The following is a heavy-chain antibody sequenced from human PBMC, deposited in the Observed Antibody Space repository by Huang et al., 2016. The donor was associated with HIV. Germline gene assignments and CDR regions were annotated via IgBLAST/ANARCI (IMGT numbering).Heavy chain of an antibody. CDR2: SMPIFGTA. Sequence: QVLLVQSGAEVRKPGSSVKVSCTAFGGTFSRYAISWVRQAPGQGLEWMGGSMPIFGTANYTQKFQGRVTITVDKSTNTVYRELPRLTSEDTAVYYCARTAYSYGFRQGYNWFDPWGQGTPVTVSS. D-gene: IGHD5-18*01. J-gene: IGHJ5*02. V-gene: IGHV1-69*13. CDR1: GGTFSRYA. CDR3: ARTAYSYGFRQGYNWFDP.